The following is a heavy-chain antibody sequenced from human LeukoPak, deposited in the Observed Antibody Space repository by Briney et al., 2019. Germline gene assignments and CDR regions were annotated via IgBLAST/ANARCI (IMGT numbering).Heavy chain of an antibody. J-gene: IGHJ6*03. CDR3: AGGWYGDYYYYMDV. D-gene: IGHD6-19*01. Sequence: ASVKVSCKASGYTFTGYYIHWVRQAPGQGLEWLGWISPNSGGTNYAQKFQGRVTMTRDTSISTAYMELSRLRSDDTAVYYCAGGWYGDYYYYMDVWGKGTTVTVSS. V-gene: IGHV1-2*02. CDR1: GYTFTGYY. CDR2: ISPNSGGT.